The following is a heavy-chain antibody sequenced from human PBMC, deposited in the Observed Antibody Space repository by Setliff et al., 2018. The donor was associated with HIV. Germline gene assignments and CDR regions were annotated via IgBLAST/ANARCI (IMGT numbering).Heavy chain of an antibody. Sequence: SETLSLTCAVSGYSISSGYYWGWIRQPPGKGLEWIGSIYHSGSTYYNPSPKSRVTISVDTSKNQFSLKLSSVTAADTAVYYCASAASQTGYGDYDSPRIYYYYYMDVWGKGTTVTVSS. J-gene: IGHJ6*03. CDR1: GYSISSGYY. D-gene: IGHD4-17*01. CDR3: ASAASQTGYGDYDSPRIYYYYYMDV. CDR2: IYHSGST. V-gene: IGHV4-38-2*01.